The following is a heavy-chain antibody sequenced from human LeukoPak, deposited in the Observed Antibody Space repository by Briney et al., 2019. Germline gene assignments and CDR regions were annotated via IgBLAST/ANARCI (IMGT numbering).Heavy chain of an antibody. V-gene: IGHV3-7*01. Sequence: GGSLRLSCAASGFTFSSYWMSWVRQAPGKGLEWVANIKQDGSEKYYVDSVKGRLTTSRDNAKNSLFLQMNSLRVEDTAVYYCARVSAAGSGFLDLWGRGTLVLVSA. CDR1: GFTFSSYW. CDR3: ARVSAAGSGFLDL. CDR2: IKQDGSEK. D-gene: IGHD6-13*01. J-gene: IGHJ2*01.